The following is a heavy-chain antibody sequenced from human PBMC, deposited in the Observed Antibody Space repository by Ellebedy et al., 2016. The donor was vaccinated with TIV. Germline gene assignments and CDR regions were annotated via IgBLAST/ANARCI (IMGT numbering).Heavy chain of an antibody. Sequence: GESLKISCAASGFTFDDYTMHWVRQAPGKGLEWLSLISWDGGSTYYADSVKGRFTISRDNSKNSLYLQMNSLRGEDTAVYYCARCVVAHAAFDIWGQGTMVTVSS. D-gene: IGHD2-15*01. V-gene: IGHV3-43*01. CDR1: GFTFDDYT. CDR2: ISWDGGST. CDR3: ARCVVAHAAFDI. J-gene: IGHJ3*02.